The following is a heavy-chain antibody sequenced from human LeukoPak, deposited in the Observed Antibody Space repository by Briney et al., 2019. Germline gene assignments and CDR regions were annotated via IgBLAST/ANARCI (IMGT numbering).Heavy chain of an antibody. CDR2: IYTSGST. J-gene: IGHJ5*02. CDR1: GGSISSGSYY. Sequence: SETLSLTCTVSGGSISSGSYYWSWIRQPAGKGLEWIGRIYTSGSTNYNPSLKSRVTISVDTSKNQFSLKLSSVTAAATAVYYCARDRPYYYDSSGYYNWFDPWGQGTLVTVSS. V-gene: IGHV4-61*02. CDR3: ARDRPYYYDSSGYYNWFDP. D-gene: IGHD3-22*01.